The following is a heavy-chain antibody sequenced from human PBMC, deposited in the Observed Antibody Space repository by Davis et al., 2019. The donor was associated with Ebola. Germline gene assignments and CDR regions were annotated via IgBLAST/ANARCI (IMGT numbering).Heavy chain of an antibody. V-gene: IGHV4-34*01. CDR3: ARRRGYSSSWRFAFDP. CDR2: INHMGST. CDR1: GGSSRVYS. Sequence: MPGGSLRLSCAVYGGSSRVYSGTGIASPLGGGLDWMGEINHMGSTNYNPSLKSRVTISVDTSKNQFSLKLSSVTAADTAVYYCARRRGYSSSWRFAFDPWGQGTLVTVSS. J-gene: IGHJ5*02. D-gene: IGHD6-13*01.